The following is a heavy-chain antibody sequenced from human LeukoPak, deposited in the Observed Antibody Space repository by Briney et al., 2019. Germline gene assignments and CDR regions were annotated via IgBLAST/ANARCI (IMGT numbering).Heavy chain of an antibody. J-gene: IGHJ6*03. D-gene: IGHD4-11*01. V-gene: IGHV4-59*01. CDR2: IYYSGST. Sequence: PSETLSLTCTVSGGSISRYYWSWIRQPPGKGLEWIGYIYYSGSTNYNPSLKSRVTISVDTSKNQFSLKLSSVTAADTAVYYCARGEYSNPYYYYYMDVWGKGTTVTVSS. CDR3: ARGEYSNPYYYYYMDV. CDR1: GGSISRYY.